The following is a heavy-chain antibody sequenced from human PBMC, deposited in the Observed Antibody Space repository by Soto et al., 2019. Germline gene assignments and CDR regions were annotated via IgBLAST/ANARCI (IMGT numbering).Heavy chain of an antibody. V-gene: IGHV3-7*01. CDR1: GFTFISYW. CDR3: ARAVVSVVVVAATAPLVYYSYMDV. CDR2: IKQDGSEK. Sequence: HPGGSLRLSCAASGFTFISYWMSWVRQAPGKGLEWVANIKQDGSEKYYVDSVKGRFTISRDNAKNSLYLQMNSLRAEDTAVYYCARAVVSVVVVAATAPLVYYSYMDVWGKGTTVTVSS. J-gene: IGHJ6*03. D-gene: IGHD2-15*01.